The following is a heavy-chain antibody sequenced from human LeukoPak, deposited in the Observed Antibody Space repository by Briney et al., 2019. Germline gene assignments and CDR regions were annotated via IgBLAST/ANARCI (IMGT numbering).Heavy chain of an antibody. D-gene: IGHD5-18*01. J-gene: IGHJ6*03. CDR3: ARGQPVDYYYMDV. V-gene: IGHV5-51*01. CDR2: IYPGESDT. CDR1: GYSFTSYW. Sequence: GESLKISCKGSGYSFTSYWIGWVRQMPGKGLEWMGIIYPGESDTRYSPSFQGQVTISADKSISTAYLQWSSLKASDTAMYYCARGQPVDYYYMDVWGKGTTVTVSS.